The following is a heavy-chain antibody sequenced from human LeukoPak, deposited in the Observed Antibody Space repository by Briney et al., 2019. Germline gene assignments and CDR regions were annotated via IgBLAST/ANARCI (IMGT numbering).Heavy chain of an antibody. D-gene: IGHD2-2*01. V-gene: IGHV4-34*01. J-gene: IGHJ5*02. CDR3: ARGVIVVVPAARVHNWFDP. CDR1: GGSFSGYY. CDR2: INHSGST. Sequence: NTSETLSLTCAVYGGSFSGYYWSWIRQPPGKGLEWIGEINHSGSTNYNPSLKSRVTISVDTSKNQFSLKLRSVTAADTAVYYCARGVIVVVPAARVHNWFDPWGQGTLVTVSS.